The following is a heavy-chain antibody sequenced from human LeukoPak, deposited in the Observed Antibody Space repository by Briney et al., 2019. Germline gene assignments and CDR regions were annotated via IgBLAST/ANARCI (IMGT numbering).Heavy chain of an antibody. D-gene: IGHD6-13*01. J-gene: IGHJ3*02. CDR1: GFTFSSYA. V-gene: IGHV3-23*01. CDR2: VSGSGGTT. Sequence: GGSERLSCAASGFTFSSYAMNWVRQAPGKGLEWVSTVSGSGGTTYYADSVKCRFTISRDNSKNTVYLQMNSLRAEDTAVYYCAKPGIATTAPDAFDIWGQGTMVTVSS. CDR3: AKPGIATTAPDAFDI.